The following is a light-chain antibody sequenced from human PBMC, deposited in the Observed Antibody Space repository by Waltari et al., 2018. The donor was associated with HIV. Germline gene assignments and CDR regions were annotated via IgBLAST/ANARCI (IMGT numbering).Light chain of an antibody. Sequence: QSALTQPASVSVSPGQSITISCTGTSSDVGSYNVVSWYQQHPGKAPKLMIYEDNKRPSGVSNRFSGSKSGNTASLTISGLQAEDEADYSCCSYAGSSTWVFGGGTKLTVL. CDR3: CSYAGSSTWV. CDR1: SSDVGSYNV. CDR2: EDN. J-gene: IGLJ3*02. V-gene: IGLV2-23*01.